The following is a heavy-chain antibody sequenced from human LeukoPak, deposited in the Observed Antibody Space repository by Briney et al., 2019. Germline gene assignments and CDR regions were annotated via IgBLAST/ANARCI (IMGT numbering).Heavy chain of an antibody. J-gene: IGHJ4*02. CDR2: IYSGGST. D-gene: IGHD3-22*01. Sequence: GGSLRLSCAASGFTVSTNYVTWVRQAPGKGLEWVSVIYSGGSTYYADPVRGRFTISRDNSKNTLYLQMNSLRAEDTAVYYCTRVLVVDSSGYYGYYFDYWGQGTLVTVSS. CDR3: TRVLVVDSSGYYGYYFDY. V-gene: IGHV3-53*01. CDR1: GFTVSTNY.